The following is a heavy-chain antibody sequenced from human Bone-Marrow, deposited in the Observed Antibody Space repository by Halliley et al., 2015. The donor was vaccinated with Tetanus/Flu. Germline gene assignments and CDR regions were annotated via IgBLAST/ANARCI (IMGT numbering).Heavy chain of an antibody. V-gene: IGHV3-48*03. Sequence: SGSLTYYGESVKGRVTIPRDNAQKALYLQLNSLRVEDTAVYYCATNFFGDCTNTACYGAIDIWGQGTMLTVSS. CDR3: ATNFFGDCTNTACYGAIDI. CDR2: SGSLT. D-gene: IGHD2-21*01. J-gene: IGHJ3*02.